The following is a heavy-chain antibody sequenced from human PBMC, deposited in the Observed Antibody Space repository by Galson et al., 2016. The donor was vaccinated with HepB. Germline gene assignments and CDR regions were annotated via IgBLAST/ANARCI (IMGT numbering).Heavy chain of an antibody. D-gene: IGHD2-2*01. CDR3: ATEAGPVAMAGDFDY. CDR1: GYTFTSYG. Sequence: SVKVSCKASGYTFTSYGISWVRQAPGQGLEWMGWISAYNGNTNYAQKLQGRVTMTTDTSTSTAYMELRSLRSDDTAVYYCATEAGPVAMAGDFDYWGQGPLVTVSS. V-gene: IGHV1-18*01. J-gene: IGHJ4*02. CDR2: ISAYNGNT.